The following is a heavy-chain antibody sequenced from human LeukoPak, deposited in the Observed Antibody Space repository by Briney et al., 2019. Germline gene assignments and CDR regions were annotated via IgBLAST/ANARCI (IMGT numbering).Heavy chain of an antibody. J-gene: IGHJ4*02. CDR2: IWYDGSNK. CDR1: GFTFSSYG. Sequence: GGSLRLSCAASGFTFSSYGMHWVRQAPGKGLEWVAVIWYDGSNKYYADFVKGRFTVSRDNSKNTLYLQMNSLRAEDTAVYYCARQLPYYHDSSGYYVFDYWGQGTLVTVSS. D-gene: IGHD3-22*01. V-gene: IGHV3-33*01. CDR3: ARQLPYYHDSSGYYVFDY.